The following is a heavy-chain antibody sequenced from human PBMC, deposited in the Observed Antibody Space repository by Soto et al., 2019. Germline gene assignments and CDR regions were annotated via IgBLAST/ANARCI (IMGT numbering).Heavy chain of an antibody. CDR2: ISDDGRNK. CDR1: GFSFSTYA. V-gene: IGHV3-30*04. J-gene: IGHJ4*02. D-gene: IGHD2-21*01. CDR3: ARERDIKQSVIPGGFSY. Sequence: GGSLRLSCAASGFSFSTYAMHWVRQPPGKGREWVAVISDDGRNKYFAESVKGRFTISRDNSKNTLYLQMNSLRGDDTAVYYCARERDIKQSVIPGGFSYWGQGTLVTVSS.